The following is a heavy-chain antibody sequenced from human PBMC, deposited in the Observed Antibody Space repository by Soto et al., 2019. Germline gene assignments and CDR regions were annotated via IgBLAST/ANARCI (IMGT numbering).Heavy chain of an antibody. CDR3: SRVEYVTSSPIG. D-gene: IGHD6-6*01. CDR2: RRTKYNGYAP. V-gene: IGHV3-73*01. Sequence: GGTLRLSCAASGFTFSGSAIHWVRQGYGKGQEWVGRRRTKYNGYAPTYPPSLKGTFPLSRDDSKNLAYLQMNRLKPEDTAMYYCSRVEYVTSSPIGWGQGTLVTVSS. CDR1: GFTFSGSA. J-gene: IGHJ4*02.